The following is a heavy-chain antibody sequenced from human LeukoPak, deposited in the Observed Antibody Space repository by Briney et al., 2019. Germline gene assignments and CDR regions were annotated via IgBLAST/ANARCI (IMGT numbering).Heavy chain of an antibody. V-gene: IGHV3-30-3*01. D-gene: IGHD1-1*01. CDR1: GFTFSSYD. CDR2: ISYDGSNK. J-gene: IGHJ4*02. Sequence: GGSLRLSCAASGFTFSSYDMHWVRQAPGKGLEWVAVISYDGSNKYYADSVKGRFTISRDNSKNTLYLQMNSLRAEDTAVYYCAKAPPYKKYFDYWGQGTLVTVSS. CDR3: AKAPPYKKYFDY.